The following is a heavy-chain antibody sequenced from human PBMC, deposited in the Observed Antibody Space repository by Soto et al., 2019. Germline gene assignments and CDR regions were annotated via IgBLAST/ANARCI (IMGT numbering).Heavy chain of an antibody. J-gene: IGHJ3*02. CDR2: IYEGGNT. CDR1: GGSIISDGYS. CDR3: VRRSPEDAFDI. V-gene: IGHV4-30-2*01. Sequence: TLSLTCSVPGGSIISDGYSWSWIRQPPGKGLQWIGHIYEGGNTYYTPSLESRVAISTDKSKNQFSLRLSSVTAEDTAVYYCVRRSPEDAFDIWGQGTMVTV.